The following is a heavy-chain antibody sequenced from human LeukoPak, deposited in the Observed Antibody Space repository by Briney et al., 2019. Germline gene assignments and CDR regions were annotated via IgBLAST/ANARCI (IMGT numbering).Heavy chain of an antibody. CDR2: IYHSGST. CDR1: GGSISSGGYY. D-gene: IGHD2-2*01. CDR3: ARGQGYCSSTSCYQTNFDY. Sequence: SQTLSLTCTVPGGSISSGGYYWSWIRQPPGKGLEWIGYIYHSGSTYYNPSLKSRVTISVDRSKNQFSLKLSSVTAADTAVYYCARGQGYCSSTSCYQTNFDYWGQGTLVTVSS. V-gene: IGHV4-30-2*01. J-gene: IGHJ4*02.